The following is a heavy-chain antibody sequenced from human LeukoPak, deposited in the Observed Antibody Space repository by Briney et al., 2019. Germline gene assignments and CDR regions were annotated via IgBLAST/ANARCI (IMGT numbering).Heavy chain of an antibody. J-gene: IGHJ4*02. Sequence: GASVKVSCKASGYTFTSYGISWVRQAPGQGLEWVGWISAYNGNTNYAQKLQGRVTMTRDTSTSTVYMELSSLRSEDTAVYYCARGPPRHYGDYGFEDYWGQGTLVTVSS. CDR1: GYTFTSYG. D-gene: IGHD4-17*01. CDR3: ARGPPRHYGDYGFEDY. CDR2: ISAYNGNT. V-gene: IGHV1-18*01.